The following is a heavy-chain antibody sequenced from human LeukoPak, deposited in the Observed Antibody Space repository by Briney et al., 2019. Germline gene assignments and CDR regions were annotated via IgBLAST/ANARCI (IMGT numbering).Heavy chain of an antibody. J-gene: IGHJ4*02. CDR3: ASDYDSSGYFDY. Sequence: SETLSLTCTVSGDSISSGGYYWSWIRQHPGKGLEWIGYIYYSGSAYYNPSLKSRVTISVDRSKNQFSLKLSSVTAADTAVYYCASDYDSSGYFDYWGQGTLVTVSS. V-gene: IGHV4-31*03. CDR1: GDSISSGGYY. D-gene: IGHD3-22*01. CDR2: IYYSGSA.